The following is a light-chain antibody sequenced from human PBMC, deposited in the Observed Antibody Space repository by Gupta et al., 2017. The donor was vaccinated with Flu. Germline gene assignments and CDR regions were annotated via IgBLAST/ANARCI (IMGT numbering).Light chain of an antibody. Sequence: QPALTQPASVSGSPGQSTTISCTGTSSDVGGYNYVSWYQQHPGKAPKLMIYEVSNRPSGVSNRFSGSKSGNTASLTISGLQAEDEADYYCSSYTSSSTVVFGTGTKLTVL. V-gene: IGLV2-14*01. CDR1: SSDVGGYNY. CDR2: EVS. J-gene: IGLJ1*01. CDR3: SSYTSSSTVV.